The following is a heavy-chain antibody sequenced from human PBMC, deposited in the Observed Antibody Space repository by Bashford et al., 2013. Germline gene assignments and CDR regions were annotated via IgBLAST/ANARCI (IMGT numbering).Heavy chain of an antibody. J-gene: IGHJ6*02. V-gene: IGHV1-18*01. CDR3: ARESYRVATSYYYYGMDV. D-gene: IGHD5-12*01. CDR2: ISAYNGNT. Sequence: ASVKVSCKASGYRFTNYGISWVRQAPGQGLEWMGWISAYNGNTNYAQKLQGRVTMTTDTSTSTAYMELRSLRSDDTAVYYCARESYRVATSYYYYGMDVWGQGTTVTVSS. CDR1: GYRFTNYG.